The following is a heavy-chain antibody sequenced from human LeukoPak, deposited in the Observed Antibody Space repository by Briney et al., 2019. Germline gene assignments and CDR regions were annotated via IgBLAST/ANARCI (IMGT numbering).Heavy chain of an antibody. CDR2: ITSSGEAT. V-gene: IGHV3-23*01. CDR3: AKDRPNYYQSNGHYYRRDGDS. CDR1: GFTFSVYA. Sequence: PGGSLRLSCAASGFTFSVYAMSWVRQGPGKGLEWVSSITSSGEATYYADSVRGRFTISRDNSRYTLYLQMNSLTAEDTAVYYCAKDRPNYYQSNGHYYRRDGDSWGQGTLVTVSS. D-gene: IGHD3-22*01. J-gene: IGHJ5*01.